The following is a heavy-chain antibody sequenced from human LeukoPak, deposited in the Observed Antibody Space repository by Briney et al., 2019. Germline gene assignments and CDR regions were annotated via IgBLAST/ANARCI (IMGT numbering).Heavy chain of an antibody. CDR3: ARRPSFKPYSGYDYRGFDY. CDR2: IYPGDSDT. CDR1: GCIFTSYW. J-gene: IGHJ4*02. V-gene: IGHV5-51*01. Sequence: GASLQICCKGAGCIFTSYWIGWVRQVPGKGLEGMGMIYPGDSDTRYRPSFQGQVTISAAKSIRPAYLQWRSLTASDTAMSYCARRPSFKPYSGYDYRGFDYWGQGTLVTVSS. D-gene: IGHD5-12*01.